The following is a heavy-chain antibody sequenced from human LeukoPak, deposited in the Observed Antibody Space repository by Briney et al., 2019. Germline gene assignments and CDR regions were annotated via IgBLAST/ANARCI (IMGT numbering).Heavy chain of an antibody. Sequence: KPSETLSLTCAVYGGSFSGYYWSWIRQPPGKGLEWSGEINHSGSTNYNPSLKSRVTISVDTSKNQFSLKLSSVTAADTAVYYCARTRYRRDGYNKRNDYWGQGTLVTVSS. V-gene: IGHV4-34*01. J-gene: IGHJ4*02. CDR1: GGSFSGYY. CDR3: ARTRYRRDGYNKRNDY. D-gene: IGHD5-24*01. CDR2: INHSGST.